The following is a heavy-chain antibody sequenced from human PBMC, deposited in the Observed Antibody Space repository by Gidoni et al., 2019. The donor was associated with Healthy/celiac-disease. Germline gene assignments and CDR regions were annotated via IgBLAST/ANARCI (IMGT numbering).Heavy chain of an antibody. V-gene: IGHV2-70*15. CDR3: ARIISCRTDSWGSGFDY. CDR1: GFSLSTSGMC. D-gene: IGHD2-15*01. Sequence: QVTLRESGPALVKPTQTLTLTCTFSGFSLSTSGMCVSWIRQPPGKALEWLARIDWDDDKYYSTSLKTRLTISKDTSKNQVVLTMTNMDPVDTATYYCARIISCRTDSWGSGFDYWGQGTLVTVSS. CDR2: IDWDDDK. J-gene: IGHJ4*02.